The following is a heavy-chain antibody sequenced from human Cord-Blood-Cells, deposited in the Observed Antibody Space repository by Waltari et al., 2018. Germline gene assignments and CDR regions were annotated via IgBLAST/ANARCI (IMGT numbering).Heavy chain of an antibody. D-gene: IGHD3-3*01. J-gene: IGHJ4*02. CDR3: TTDPYWSGYY. V-gene: IGHV3-15*01. CDR1: GFTFSNAW. Sequence: EVQLVESGGGLVKPGGSLRLSCAASGFTFSNAWMSWVRQAPGKGLEWGGRIKSKTDGGTTDYAAPVKGRFTISRDDSKNTLYLQMNSLKTEDTAVYYCTTDPYWSGYYWGQGTLVTVSS. CDR2: IKSKTDGGTT.